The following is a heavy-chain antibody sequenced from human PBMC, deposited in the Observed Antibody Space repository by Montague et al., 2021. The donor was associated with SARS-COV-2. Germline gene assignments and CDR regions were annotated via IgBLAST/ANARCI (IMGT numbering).Heavy chain of an antibody. CDR2: ISNDGRGT. V-gene: IGHV3-74*01. J-gene: IGHJ3*01. CDR3: ARGGFNHGFDV. CDR1: GFNFRSYY. Sequence: LRLSCAASGFNFRSYYIHWVRQAPGSGLVWVSRISNDGRGTIYADSVKGRFTISRDNAKNTLFLQMNSLRADDTAVYYCARGGFNHGFDVWGQGTVVTVSS.